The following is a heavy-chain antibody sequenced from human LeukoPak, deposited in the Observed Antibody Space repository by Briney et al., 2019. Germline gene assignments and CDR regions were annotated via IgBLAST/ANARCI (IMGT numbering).Heavy chain of an antibody. D-gene: IGHD3-3*01. CDR3: ARASLTYYDFWSGYYGYFDY. J-gene: IGHJ4*02. Sequence: GGSLRLSCAASGFTFSSYAMHWVRQAPGKGLEWVAVISYDGSNKYCADSVKGRFTISRDNSKNTLYLQMNSLRAEDTAVYYCARASLTYYDFWSGYYGYFDYWGQGTLVTVSS. CDR1: GFTFSSYA. V-gene: IGHV3-30*04. CDR2: ISYDGSNK.